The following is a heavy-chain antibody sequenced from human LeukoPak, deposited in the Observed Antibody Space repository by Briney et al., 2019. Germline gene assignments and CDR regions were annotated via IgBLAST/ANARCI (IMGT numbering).Heavy chain of an antibody. CDR3: ASVGYCTNGVCCHFDY. V-gene: IGHV3-9*01. Sequence: GGSLRLSCAASGFTFSSYCMRWVRQAPGKGLEWVSGISWNSGSIGYAASVKGRFTISRDNAKNSLYLQMHSLRAEDTAVYYCASVGYCTNGVCCHFDYWGQGTLVTVSS. J-gene: IGHJ4*02. CDR2: ISWNSGSI. D-gene: IGHD2-8*01. CDR1: GFTFSSYC.